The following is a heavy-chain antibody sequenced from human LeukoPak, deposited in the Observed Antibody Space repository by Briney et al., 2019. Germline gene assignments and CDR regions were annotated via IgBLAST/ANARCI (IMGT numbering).Heavy chain of an antibody. CDR3: ARGNQWEVRGLFAY. CDR1: GFTFSSYG. V-gene: IGHV3-30*02. CDR2: IRYDGSNK. Sequence: PGGSLRLSCAASGFTFSSYGMHWVRQAPGKGLEWVAFIRYDGSNKYYADSVKGRFTISRDNSKNTLYLQMNSLRAEDTAVYYCARGNQWEVRGLFAYWGQGTLVTVSS. D-gene: IGHD1-26*01. J-gene: IGHJ4*02.